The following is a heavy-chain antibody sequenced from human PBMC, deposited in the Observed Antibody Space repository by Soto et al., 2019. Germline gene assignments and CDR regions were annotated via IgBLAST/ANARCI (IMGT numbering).Heavy chain of an antibody. CDR2: IFYSGST. CDR3: ARARCSGSNCYSGPQNWSFSL. V-gene: IGHV4-59*02. Sequence: PSETLSLTCTFSGASVSSHYWNWIRQSPGKGLEYIADIFYSGSTRYNPSLKSRVTISLDPSNNQFSLTLTSVTAADTAVYYCARARCSGSNCYSGPQNWSFSLWGRGTQVTVPQ. D-gene: IGHD2-15*01. CDR1: GASVSSHY. J-gene: IGHJ2*01.